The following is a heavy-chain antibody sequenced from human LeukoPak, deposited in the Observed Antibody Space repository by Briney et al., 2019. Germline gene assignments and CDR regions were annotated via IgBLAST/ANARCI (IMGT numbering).Heavy chain of an antibody. Sequence: GGSLRPSCAASGFTFSSYWMHWVRQAPGRGLVWVSRINSDGSSTSYADSVKGRFTISRDNAKNTLYLQMNSLRAEDTAVYYCARDASPTIFGYYYMDVWGKGTTVTVSS. J-gene: IGHJ6*03. CDR3: ARDASPTIFGYYYMDV. CDR2: INSDGSST. CDR1: GFTFSSYW. D-gene: IGHD3-3*01. V-gene: IGHV3-74*01.